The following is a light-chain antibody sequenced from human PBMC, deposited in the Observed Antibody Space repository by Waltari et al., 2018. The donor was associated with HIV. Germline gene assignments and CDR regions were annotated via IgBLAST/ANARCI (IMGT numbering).Light chain of an antibody. V-gene: IGLV1-51*01. J-gene: IGLJ1*01. CDR2: YNK. CDR3: VTWDNSLSAYV. CDR1: SSNIGNNY. Sequence: QSVLTQPPSLSAAPGQRVTISCSGSSSNIGNNYVSWYQQLPGTAPKLVICYNKKRPSGIPDRFSGSKSGTSATLGITGRQTGDEADYYCVTWDNSLSAYVFGTGTKVTVL.